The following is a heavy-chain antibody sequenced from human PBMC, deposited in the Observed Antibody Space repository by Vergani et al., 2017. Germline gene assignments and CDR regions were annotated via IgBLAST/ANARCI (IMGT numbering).Heavy chain of an antibody. CDR1: GGSFSGYY. Sequence: QVQLQQWGAGLLKPSETLSLTCAVYGGSFSGYYWSWIRQPPGKGLEWIGEINHSGSTNYNPSLKSRVTISVDTSKNQFSLKLSSVTAADTAVYYCAGEARSDECDYWGQGTLVTVSS. CDR3: AGEARSDECDY. J-gene: IGHJ4*02. V-gene: IGHV4-34*01. CDR2: INHSGST. D-gene: IGHD6-19*01.